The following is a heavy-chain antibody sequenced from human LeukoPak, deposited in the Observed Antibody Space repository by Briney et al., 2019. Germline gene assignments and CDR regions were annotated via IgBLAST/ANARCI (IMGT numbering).Heavy chain of an antibody. CDR3: ARGTNIVVVVAATRGWFDP. D-gene: IGHD2-15*01. V-gene: IGHV5-51*01. CDR1: GYSFTSYW. Sequence: GESLQISFKGSGYSFTSYWIGWVRPMPGKGLEWMGIIYPGDSDTRYSPSFQGQVTISADKSISTAYLQWSSLKASDTAMYYCARGTNIVVVVAATRGWFDPWGQGTLVTVSS. CDR2: IYPGDSDT. J-gene: IGHJ5*02.